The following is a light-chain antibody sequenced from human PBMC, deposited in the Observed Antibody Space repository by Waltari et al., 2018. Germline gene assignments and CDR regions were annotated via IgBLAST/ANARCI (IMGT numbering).Light chain of an antibody. J-gene: IGLJ2*01. Sequence: QSVLTQPPSASGAPGQRVTISCSGSSPNIGSNTVNWYQQLPGMAPKLPYYSNNQRPSGVPDRFSGSKSGTSASLAISGLQSEDEADYYCAAWDDSLNGQVVFGGGTKLTVL. V-gene: IGLV1-44*01. CDR2: SNN. CDR3: AAWDDSLNGQVV. CDR1: SPNIGSNT.